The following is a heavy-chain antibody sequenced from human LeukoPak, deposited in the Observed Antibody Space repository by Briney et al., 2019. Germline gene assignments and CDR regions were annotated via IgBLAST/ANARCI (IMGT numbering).Heavy chain of an antibody. D-gene: IGHD3-22*01. J-gene: IGHJ4*02. Sequence: GGSLRLSCVASGFTFSSYAMSWVRQAAGKGLEWVSSTSSSGETTYYADSVKGRFTISRDNSRNTLYLQMNSLRAEDTAVYYCAKDRPNYYGTNGHYYRRDGDCWGQGTLVTVPS. CDR2: TSSSGETT. CDR3: AKDRPNYYGTNGHYYRRDGDC. CDR1: GFTFSSYA. V-gene: IGHV3-23*01.